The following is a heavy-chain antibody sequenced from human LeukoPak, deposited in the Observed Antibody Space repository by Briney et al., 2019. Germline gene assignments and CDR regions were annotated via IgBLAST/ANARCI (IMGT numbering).Heavy chain of an antibody. J-gene: IGHJ5*02. V-gene: IGHV4-61*02. CDR1: GGSISSGSYY. CDR2: IYTSGST. D-gene: IGHD3-3*01. Sequence: KPSETLSLTCTVSGGSISSGSYYWSWIRQPAGKGLEWIGRIYTSGSTNYNPSLKSRVTISVDTSKNQFSLKLSSVTAADTAVYYCARELYDFWSGYWHNWFDPWGQGTLVTVSS. CDR3: ARELYDFWSGYWHNWFDP.